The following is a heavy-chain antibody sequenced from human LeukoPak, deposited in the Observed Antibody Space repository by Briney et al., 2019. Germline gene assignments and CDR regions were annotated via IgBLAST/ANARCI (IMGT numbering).Heavy chain of an antibody. CDR3: ARDVGKIAVAGIDY. CDR2: ISAYNGNT. Sequence: ASVKVSCKASGYTFTGYYMHWVRQAPGQGLEWMGWISAYNGNTNYAQKLQGRVTMTTDTSTSTAYMELRSLRSDDTAVYYCARDVGKIAVAGIDYWGQGTLVTVSS. CDR1: GYTFTGYY. V-gene: IGHV1-18*04. D-gene: IGHD6-19*01. J-gene: IGHJ4*02.